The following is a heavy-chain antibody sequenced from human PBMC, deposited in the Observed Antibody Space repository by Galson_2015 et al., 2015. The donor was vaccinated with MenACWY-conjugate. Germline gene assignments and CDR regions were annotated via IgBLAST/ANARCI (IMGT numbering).Heavy chain of an antibody. V-gene: IGHV4-61*08. CDR1: GGSASSRGYY. D-gene: IGHD2/OR15-2a*01. Sequence: ETLSLTCTVSGGSASSRGYYWTWIRQPPGKGLEWIGLIYDSGTTKYNPSLKGRVTISLDASKNQVSLKLSSVTAADTAVYYCAREFSYWGQGTLVTVSS. CDR3: AREFSY. J-gene: IGHJ4*02. CDR2: IYDSGTT.